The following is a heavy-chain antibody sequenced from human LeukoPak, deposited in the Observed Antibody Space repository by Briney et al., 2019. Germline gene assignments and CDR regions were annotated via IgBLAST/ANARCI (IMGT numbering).Heavy chain of an antibody. CDR3: ARPSGDSSSSLYYGMDV. CDR2: IYPGDSDT. CDR1: GYLFTSYL. J-gene: IGHJ6*02. Sequence: GAPLNTSCNCSGYLFTSYLIGWGRPLPGEGLELMGIIYPGDSDTRYSPSFQGQVTISADKSISTDYLQWSSLKASDTAMYCCARPSGDSSSSLYYGMDVGGEGTTDTVS. D-gene: IGHD6-6*01. V-gene: IGHV5-51*01.